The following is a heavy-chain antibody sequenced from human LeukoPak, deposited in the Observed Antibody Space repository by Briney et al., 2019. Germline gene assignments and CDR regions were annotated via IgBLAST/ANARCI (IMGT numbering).Heavy chain of an antibody. CDR3: AKNRYYYDSSGYYYSGYYFDY. CDR2: ISGSGGST. V-gene: IGHV3-23*01. CDR1: GFTFSSYA. D-gene: IGHD3-22*01. J-gene: IGHJ4*02. Sequence: GGSLRLSCAASGFTFSSYAMSWVRQAPGKGLEWVSAISGSGGSTYYADSVKGWFTISRDNSKNTLYLRMNSLRAEDTAVYYCAKNRYYYDSSGYYYSGYYFDYWGQGTLVTVSS.